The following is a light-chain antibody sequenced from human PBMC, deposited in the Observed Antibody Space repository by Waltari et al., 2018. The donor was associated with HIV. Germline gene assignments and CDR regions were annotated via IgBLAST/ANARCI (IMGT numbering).Light chain of an antibody. Sequence: AIQMTQSRSSLSASVGDRVTIPCRASQGIGNDLGWYQQKSGKAPKVLIYAASSLQSGVSSRFSGSRSGTDFTLTISSLQPEDSATYYCLQDGSFPLTFGPGTKVDV. V-gene: IGKV1-6*01. CDR3: LQDGSFPLT. J-gene: IGKJ3*01. CDR1: QGIGND. CDR2: AAS.